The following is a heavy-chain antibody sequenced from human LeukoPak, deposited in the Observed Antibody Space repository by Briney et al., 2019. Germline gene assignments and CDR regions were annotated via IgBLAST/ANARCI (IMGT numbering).Heavy chain of an antibody. CDR1: GFTFSSYG. CDR3: AKDPYTGAFDI. J-gene: IGHJ3*02. Sequence: GGSLRLSCAASGFTFSSYGMHWVRQAPGKGLEWVAVISYDGSNKYYADSVKGRFTISRDNSKNTLYLQMNSLRAEDTAVYYCAKDPYTGAFDIWGQGTMVTVSS. D-gene: IGHD3-16*01. CDR2: ISYDGSNK. V-gene: IGHV3-30*18.